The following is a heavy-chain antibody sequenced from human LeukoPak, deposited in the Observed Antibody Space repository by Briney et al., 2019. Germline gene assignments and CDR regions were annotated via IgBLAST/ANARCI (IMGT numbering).Heavy chain of an antibody. CDR2: ISYDGSNK. V-gene: IGHV3-30*18. CDR1: GFTFSSYG. Sequence: GGSLRLSCAASGFTFSSYGMHWVRQAPGKGLEWVAVISYDGSNKYYADSVKGRFTISRDNSKNTLYLQMNSLRAEDTAVYYCAKDFPPLGGFDYWGQGTPVTVSS. D-gene: IGHD2-15*01. CDR3: AKDFPPLGGFDY. J-gene: IGHJ4*02.